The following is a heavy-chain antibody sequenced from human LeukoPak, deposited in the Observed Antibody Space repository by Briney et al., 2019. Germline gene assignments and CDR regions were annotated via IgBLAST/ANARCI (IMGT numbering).Heavy chain of an antibody. D-gene: IGHD3-10*01. Sequence: GGSLRLSCAASGFTFSSYAMSWVRQAPGKGLEWVSAISGSGGSTYYADSVKGRFTISRDNSKNTLYLQMNSLRAEDTAVYYCAKDLFSGSGRAGNMDVWGRGTTVTVSS. V-gene: IGHV3-23*01. CDR2: ISGSGGST. CDR1: GFTFSSYA. J-gene: IGHJ6*03. CDR3: AKDLFSGSGRAGNMDV.